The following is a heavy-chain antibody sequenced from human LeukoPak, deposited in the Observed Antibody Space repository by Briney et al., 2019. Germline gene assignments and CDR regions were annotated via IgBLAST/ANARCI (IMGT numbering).Heavy chain of an antibody. D-gene: IGHD2-2*01. V-gene: IGHV3-21*01. CDR1: GFTFSSYS. J-gene: IGHJ5*02. CDR3: ARDRLPAAPSDWFDP. CDR2: ISSSSSYI. Sequence: GGSLRLSCAASGFTFSSYSMNWVRQAPGKGLEWVSSISSSSSYIYYADSVKGRFTISRDNAKNSLYLQMNSLGAEDTAVYYCARDRLPAAPSDWFDPWGQGTLVTVSS.